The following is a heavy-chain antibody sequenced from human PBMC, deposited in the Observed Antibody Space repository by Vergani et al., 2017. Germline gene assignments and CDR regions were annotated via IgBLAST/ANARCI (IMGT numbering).Heavy chain of an antibody. V-gene: IGHV4-39*07. J-gene: IGHJ3*02. CDR2: IYYSGST. Sequence: QLQLQESGPGLVKPSETLSLTCTVSGGSISSSSYYWGWLRQPPGKGLEWIGNIYYSGSTYYNPSLKSRVTISVDTSKNQSSLKLSSVTSADTAVDYCARGRGAGGYSYGGDAFDIWGQGTMVTVSS. D-gene: IGHD5-18*01. CDR1: GGSISSSSYY. CDR3: ARGRGAGGYSYGGDAFDI.